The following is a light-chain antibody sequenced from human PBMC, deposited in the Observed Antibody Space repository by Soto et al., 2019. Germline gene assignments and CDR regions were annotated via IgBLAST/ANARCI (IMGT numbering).Light chain of an antibody. Sequence: QSALTQPASVSGSPGQSITISCTGTSSDVGSYNLVSRYQQHPGKAPKLMIYEGSKRPSGVSNRFSGSKSGNTASLTISGLQAEDEADYYCCSYAGSSTHVFGTGTKLTVL. V-gene: IGLV2-23*01. CDR2: EGS. CDR1: SSDVGSYNL. J-gene: IGLJ1*01. CDR3: CSYAGSSTHV.